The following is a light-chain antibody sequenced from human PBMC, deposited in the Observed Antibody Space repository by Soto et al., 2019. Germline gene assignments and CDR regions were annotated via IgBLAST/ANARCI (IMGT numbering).Light chain of an antibody. CDR2: KDS. CDR3: QSADSSGTYV. CDR1: ALPKQY. V-gene: IGLV3-25*02. Sequence: SYELARPPPVSVSPGQTARITCSGDALPKQYAYWYQQKPGQAPVLVIYKDSERPSGIPERFSGSSSGTTVTLTISGVQAEDEADYYCQSADSSGTYVFGTGTKVTVL. J-gene: IGLJ1*01.